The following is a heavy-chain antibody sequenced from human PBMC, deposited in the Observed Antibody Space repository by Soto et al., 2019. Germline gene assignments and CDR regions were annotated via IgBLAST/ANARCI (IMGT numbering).Heavy chain of an antibody. V-gene: IGHV3-48*02. CDR3: ARAGGVYCSSTSCQDNAFDI. Sequence: EVQLVESGGGLVQPGGSLRLSCAASGFTFSSYSMNWVRQAPGKGLEWVSYISSSSSTIYYADSVKGRFTMSRDKANDSRYLQMNSLRDEDTAVYYCARAGGVYCSSTSCQDNAFDIWGQGTMVTVSS. D-gene: IGHD2-2*01. J-gene: IGHJ3*02. CDR2: ISSSSSTI. CDR1: GFTFSSYS.